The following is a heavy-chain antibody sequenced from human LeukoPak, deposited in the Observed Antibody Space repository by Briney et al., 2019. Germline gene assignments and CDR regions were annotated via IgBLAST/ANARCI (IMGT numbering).Heavy chain of an antibody. Sequence: PSQTLSLTCTVSGGSISSANYYWGWIRQTPGMGLEWIGYIDYSGNTYYNPSLESRVSISQDTSKNQFSLKLTSVTAADTAVYYCARLPINDIYAFDLWGQGTMVTISS. CDR2: IDYSGNT. V-gene: IGHV4-30-4*01. CDR1: GGSISSANYY. J-gene: IGHJ3*01. D-gene: IGHD1-1*01. CDR3: ARLPINDIYAFDL.